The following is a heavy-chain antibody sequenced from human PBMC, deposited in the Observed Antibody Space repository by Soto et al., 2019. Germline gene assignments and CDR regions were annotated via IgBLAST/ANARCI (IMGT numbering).Heavy chain of an antibody. CDR2: ISAYNGNT. CDR1: GYTFPSYG. D-gene: IGHD3-22*01. V-gene: IGHV1-18*01. CDR3: ARDLITIIVVSHGYDAFDI. Sequence: QVQLVQSGAEVKKPGASVKVSCKASGYTFPSYGISWVRQAPGQGLEWMGWISAYNGNTNYARKLHGRVTMTTDTSTSTAYMELRSLRSDDTALYYCARDLITIIVVSHGYDAFDIWGQGTMVTVSS. J-gene: IGHJ3*02.